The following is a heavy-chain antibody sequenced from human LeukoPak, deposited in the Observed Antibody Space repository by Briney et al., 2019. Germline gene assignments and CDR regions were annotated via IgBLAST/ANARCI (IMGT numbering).Heavy chain of an antibody. V-gene: IGHV1-69*01. CDR3: ARHAPTRIEAALTNWFDP. CDR1: GGTFSSYA. J-gene: IGHJ5*02. D-gene: IGHD6-13*01. CDR2: IIPIFGTA. Sequence: GSSVKVSCKASGGTFSSYAISWVRQAPGQGLEWMGGIIPIFGTANYAQKFQGRVTITADESTSTAYMELSSLRSEDTAVYYCARHAPTRIEAALTNWFDPWGQGTLVTVSS.